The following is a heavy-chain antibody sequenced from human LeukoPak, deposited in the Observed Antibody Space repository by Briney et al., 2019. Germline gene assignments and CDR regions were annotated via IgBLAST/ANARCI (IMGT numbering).Heavy chain of an antibody. CDR2: IYYGRSA. CDR3: ARHYGP. CDR1: GGSISSQTYY. V-gene: IGHV4-39*01. D-gene: IGHD3-10*01. J-gene: IGHJ5*02. Sequence: MSSETLSLTCTVSGGSISSQTYYWTWIRQPPGKGLEWIGSIYYGRSAYYNPSLKNRVTISVDTSKNQLSLKMNSVAAADTAVYYCARHYGPWGQGTLVTVSS.